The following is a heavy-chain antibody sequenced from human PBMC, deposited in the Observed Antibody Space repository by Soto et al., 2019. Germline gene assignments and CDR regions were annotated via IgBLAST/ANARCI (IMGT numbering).Heavy chain of an antibody. CDR2: MSYAGSYK. CDR1: GFTFSDYG. Sequence: QVQLVESGGGVVQPGRSLRLSCAVSGFTFSDYGMHWVRQAPGKGLEWVAVMSYAGSYKYYADSVKGRFTISRDLSGNTLFLQMNILRLADTAVYFCAKEMYPRTVPDSSSPGGDYRGQGTLVTVSS. J-gene: IGHJ4*02. CDR3: AKEMYPRTVPDSSSPGGDY. D-gene: IGHD6-6*01. V-gene: IGHV3-30*18.